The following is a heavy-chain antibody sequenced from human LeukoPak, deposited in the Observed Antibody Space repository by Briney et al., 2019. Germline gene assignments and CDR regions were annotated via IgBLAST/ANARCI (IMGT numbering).Heavy chain of an antibody. Sequence: GGSLRLSCSASGFIFSNYDMHWVRQAPGKGLEYVSAINNNRGRTYYADSVKGRFTVSRDNPKNTLYLQMSSLRAEDTAVYYCVKMYDGYWGQGTLVTVSS. CDR1: GFIFSNYD. CDR2: INNNRGRT. CDR3: VKMYDGY. V-gene: IGHV3-64D*06. D-gene: IGHD3-3*01. J-gene: IGHJ4*02.